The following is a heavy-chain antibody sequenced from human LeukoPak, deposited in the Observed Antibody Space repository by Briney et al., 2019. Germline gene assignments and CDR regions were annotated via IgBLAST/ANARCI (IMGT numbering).Heavy chain of an antibody. V-gene: IGHV3-23*01. J-gene: IGHJ3*02. CDR2: ISGSGGST. CDR3: AKFKLMVVVTHDAFDI. D-gene: IGHD3-22*01. Sequence: PGGSLRLSCAASGFTFSSYAMSWVRQAPGKGLEWVSAISGSGGSTYYADSVKGRFTISRDNSKNTLYLQMNSLRAEDTAVYYCAKFKLMVVVTHDAFDIWGQGTMVTVSS. CDR1: GFTFSSYA.